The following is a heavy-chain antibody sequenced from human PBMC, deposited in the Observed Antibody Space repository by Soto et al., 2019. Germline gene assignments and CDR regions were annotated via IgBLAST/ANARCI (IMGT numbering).Heavy chain of an antibody. CDR1: GYTFSNYA. Sequence: EVQLLESGGGLVQPGGSLRLSCVASGYTFSNYARSWVRQAPGKGLEWVSGISDSGGSTYHADSVKGRFTISRDNSKNTLYLQMNSLRAEDTAVYYCAKDRLVLSYFYYGMDVWGQGTTVTVSS. D-gene: IGHD2-21*02. V-gene: IGHV3-23*01. CDR2: ISDSGGST. CDR3: AKDRLVLSYFYYGMDV. J-gene: IGHJ6*02.